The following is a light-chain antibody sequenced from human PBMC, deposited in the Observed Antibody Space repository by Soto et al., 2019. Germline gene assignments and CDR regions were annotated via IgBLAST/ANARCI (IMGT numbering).Light chain of an antibody. Sequence: QSVLTQSPSASASLGASVKFTCTLSSGHSSYAIAWHQQQPEKGPRYLMKLNSDGSHNKGDGIPDRFSGSSSGAERYLTISSLQSEDEADYYCQTLDTGSVIFGGGTKLTVL. CDR2: LNSDGSH. V-gene: IGLV4-69*01. J-gene: IGLJ2*01. CDR1: SGHSSYA. CDR3: QTLDTGSVI.